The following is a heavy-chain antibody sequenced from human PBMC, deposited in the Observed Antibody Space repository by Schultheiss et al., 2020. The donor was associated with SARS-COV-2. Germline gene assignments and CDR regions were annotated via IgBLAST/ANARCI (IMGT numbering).Heavy chain of an antibody. CDR2: IWYDGSNK. CDR1: GFTFSSYG. Sequence: GESLKISCAASGFTFSSYGMHWVRQAPGKGLEWVAVIWYDGSNKYYADSVKGRFTISRDNSKNTLYLQMNSLRAEDTAVYYCAKSQWLVPIDYWGQGTLVTVSS. D-gene: IGHD6-19*01. V-gene: IGHV3-33*06. J-gene: IGHJ4*02. CDR3: AKSQWLVPIDY.